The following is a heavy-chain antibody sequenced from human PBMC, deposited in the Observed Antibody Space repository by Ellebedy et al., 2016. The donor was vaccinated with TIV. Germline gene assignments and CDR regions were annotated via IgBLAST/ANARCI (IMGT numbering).Heavy chain of an antibody. CDR3: ARGPLRNFDWLYYYHGMDV. CDR1: GGPISTYY. J-gene: IGHJ6*02. Sequence: MPSETLSLTCTVPGGPISTYYWSWIPQPPGTGLEWSGYIYQSGYTKYNPSLKSRVTISLDTSKDQFSLRLSSVTAADTAVYYCARGPLRNFDWLYYYHGMDVWGQGTTVTVSS. D-gene: IGHD3-9*01. CDR2: IYQSGYT. V-gene: IGHV4-59*08.